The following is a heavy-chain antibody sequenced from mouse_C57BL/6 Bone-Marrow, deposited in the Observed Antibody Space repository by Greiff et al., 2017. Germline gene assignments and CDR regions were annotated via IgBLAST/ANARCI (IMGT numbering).Heavy chain of an antibody. Sequence: VQLKQSGAELVRPGASVKLSCTASGFNIKDDYMHWVKQRPEQGLEWIGWIVPENGDTEYASKFQGKATITADTSSNTAYLQLSSLTSEDTAVYYCTVDGYYPFAYWGQGTLVTVSA. D-gene: IGHD2-3*01. V-gene: IGHV14-4*01. CDR2: IVPENGDT. J-gene: IGHJ3*01. CDR1: GFNIKDDY. CDR3: TVDGYYPFAY.